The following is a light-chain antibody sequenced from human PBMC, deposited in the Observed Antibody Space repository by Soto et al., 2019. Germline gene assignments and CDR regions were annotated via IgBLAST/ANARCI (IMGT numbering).Light chain of an antibody. V-gene: IGLV2-14*01. CDR3: SSYISSGVV. J-gene: IGLJ2*01. CDR1: SSDVGGYNF. Sequence: QSALTQPASVSGSPGQSITISCTGTSSDVGGYNFVSWYQHHPGKAPKLMIYEVTNRPSGVSNRFSGSKSGNTASLTISGLQAEDEADYFCSSYISSGVVFGGGTKLTVL. CDR2: EVT.